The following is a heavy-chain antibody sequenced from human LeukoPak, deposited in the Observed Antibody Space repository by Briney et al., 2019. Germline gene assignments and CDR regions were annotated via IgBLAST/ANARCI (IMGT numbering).Heavy chain of an antibody. CDR3: ARDACSSTSCYPDY. CDR1: GFTFSNYS. D-gene: IGHD2-2*01. V-gene: IGHV3-48*01. CDR2: ISSGIISI. J-gene: IGHJ4*02. Sequence: GRPLRLSCAASGFTFSNYSINWVRQAPGKGLEWVSYISSGIISIYYADSVKGRFTISRDNAKNSVYLQMNSLRGEDTAVYFCARDACSSTSCYPDYWGQGTLVTVSS.